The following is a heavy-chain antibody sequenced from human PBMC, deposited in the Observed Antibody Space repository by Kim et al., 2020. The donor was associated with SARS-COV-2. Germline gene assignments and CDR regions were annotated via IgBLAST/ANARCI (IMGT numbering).Heavy chain of an antibody. CDR3: AKGNAGNSYYALVI. CDR1: GFTFSNYA. CDR2: IIDSGGST. V-gene: IGHV3-23*01. Sequence: GGSLRLSCAASGFTFSNYAMNWVRQAPGKGLEWVSAIIDSGGSTYYADSVKGRFTISRDYSKNTVYLQMNSLRAEDTALYYCAKGNAGNSYYALVIWGQG. D-gene: IGHD6-13*01. J-gene: IGHJ3*02.